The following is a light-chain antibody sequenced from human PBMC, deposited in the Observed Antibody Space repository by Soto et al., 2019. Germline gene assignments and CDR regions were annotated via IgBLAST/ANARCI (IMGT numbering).Light chain of an antibody. V-gene: IGKV3-20*01. CDR3: QQYGSSPHT. CDR2: GAS. J-gene: IGKJ1*01. Sequence: EIVLTQSPGTLSLSPGERATLSCRASQSVSSSYLAWYQQKPGQAPRLLIYGASSRATGIPDRFSDSGSGTDFTLTISRLEPEDFAVYYCQQYGSSPHTFGQGTKVEIK. CDR1: QSVSSSY.